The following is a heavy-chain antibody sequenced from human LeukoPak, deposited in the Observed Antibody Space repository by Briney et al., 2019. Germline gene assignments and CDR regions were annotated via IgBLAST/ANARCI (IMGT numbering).Heavy chain of an antibody. Sequence: GGSLRLSCAASGFTFSSYSMNWVRQAPGKGLEWVSSISSSSSYIYYADSVKGRFTISRDNAKNSLYLKMNSLRAEDTAVYYCARGDYYYDSSGYPLPRGFFDYWGQGTLVTVSS. D-gene: IGHD3-22*01. CDR2: ISSSSSYI. CDR3: ARGDYYYDSSGYPLPRGFFDY. CDR1: GFTFSSYS. J-gene: IGHJ4*02. V-gene: IGHV3-21*01.